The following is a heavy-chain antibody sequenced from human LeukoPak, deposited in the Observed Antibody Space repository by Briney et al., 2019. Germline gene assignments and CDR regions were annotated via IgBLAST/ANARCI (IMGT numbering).Heavy chain of an antibody. J-gene: IGHJ4*02. V-gene: IGHV3-66*01. CDR1: GITVTVNH. Sequence: GGSLRLSCAASGITVTVNHMSWVRQAPGKGLEWVSVIHSGGSTYYADSVKGRFTISRDNSKNTLYLQMNSLRAEDTGVYYCARSWDSFDYWGQGTLVTVSS. CDR3: ARSWDSFDY. D-gene: IGHD6-13*01. CDR2: IHSGGST.